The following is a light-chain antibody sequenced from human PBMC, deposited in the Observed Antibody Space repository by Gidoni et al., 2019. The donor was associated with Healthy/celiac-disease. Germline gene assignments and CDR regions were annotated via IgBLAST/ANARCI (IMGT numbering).Light chain of an antibody. J-gene: IGKJ4*01. Sequence: EIVLTQSPATLSLSPGERATLSCRASQSVSSYLAWYQQKPGQAPRLLIYDASNRATGIPARFIGSRSGTDVTLTISSLEPEDFAVYYCQQRSNWPPLTFGGGTKVEIK. CDR3: QQRSNWPPLT. V-gene: IGKV3-11*01. CDR2: DAS. CDR1: QSVSSY.